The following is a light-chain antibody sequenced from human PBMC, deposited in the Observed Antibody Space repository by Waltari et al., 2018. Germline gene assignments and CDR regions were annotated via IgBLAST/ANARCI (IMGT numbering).Light chain of an antibody. CDR1: GSNIGAGYD. J-gene: IGLJ1*01. CDR3: NSRDSRGHPLV. V-gene: IGLV1-40*01. CDR2: GKN. Sequence: QSALTQPPSVSGAPGQRITISCTGSGSNIGAGYDVHWYHQKPGQAPVLVMYGKNNRPSGIPDRFSGSYSGTTASLIITGAQAEDEGDYYCNSRDSRGHPLVFGTGTKVTVL.